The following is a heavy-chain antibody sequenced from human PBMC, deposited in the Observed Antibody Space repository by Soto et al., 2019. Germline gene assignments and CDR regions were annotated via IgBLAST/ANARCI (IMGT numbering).Heavy chain of an antibody. CDR2: ICYSGST. V-gene: IGHV4-39*01. CDR3: ARHHIKLSGYHNWFDP. J-gene: IGHJ5*02. CDR1: GGSISSSSYY. Sequence: QLQLQESGPGLVKPSETLSLTCTVSGGSISSSSYYWGWIRQPPGKGLEWIGSICYSGSTYYNPSLKSRVTISVDTSKNQFSLKLSSVTAADTAVYYCARHHIKLSGYHNWFDPWGQGTLVTVSS. D-gene: IGHD3-3*01.